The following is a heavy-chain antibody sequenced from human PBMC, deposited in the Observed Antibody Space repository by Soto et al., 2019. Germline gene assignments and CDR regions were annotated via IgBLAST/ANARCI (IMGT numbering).Heavy chain of an antibody. D-gene: IGHD5-18*01. CDR3: ARAMVSDAFDI. V-gene: IGHV1-3*01. CDR2: INADNGNT. CDR1: GYTFTNYI. J-gene: IGHJ3*02. Sequence: ASVKVSCKASGYTFTNYIMYWVRQAPGQRLEWMGWINADNGNTKYSQKLQGGVTITRDTSASTAYMELSSLTSKDTAVYYCARAMVSDAFDIWGQGTMVTVSS.